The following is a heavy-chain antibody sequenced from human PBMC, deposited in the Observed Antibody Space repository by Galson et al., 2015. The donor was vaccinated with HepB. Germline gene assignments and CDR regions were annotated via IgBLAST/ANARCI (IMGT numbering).Heavy chain of an antibody. V-gene: IGHV3-23*01. CDR2: ISGSGGST. D-gene: IGHD3-22*01. J-gene: IGHJ4*02. CDR3: APGRGLLQTVFDY. Sequence: SLRLSCAASGFTFSSYAMSWVRQAPGKGLEWVSAISGSGGSTYYADSVKGRFTISRDNSKNTLYLQMNSLRAEDTAVYYCAPGRGLLQTVFDYWGQGTLVTVSS. CDR1: GFTFSSYA.